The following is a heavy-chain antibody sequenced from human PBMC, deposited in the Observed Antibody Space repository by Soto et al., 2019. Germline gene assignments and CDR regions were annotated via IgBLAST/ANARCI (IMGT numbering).Heavy chain of an antibody. CDR2: ISSSGSTI. CDR3: ARFGSGDCCIDAFDI. CDR1: GFTFSSYE. V-gene: IGHV3-48*03. J-gene: IGHJ3*02. D-gene: IGHD2-21*01. Sequence: GGSRRLSCAASGFTFSSYEMNWVRQAPGKGLEWVSYISSSGSTIYYADSVKGRFTISRDNAKNSLYLQMNSLRAEDTAVYYCARFGSGDCCIDAFDIWGQGTMVTVSS.